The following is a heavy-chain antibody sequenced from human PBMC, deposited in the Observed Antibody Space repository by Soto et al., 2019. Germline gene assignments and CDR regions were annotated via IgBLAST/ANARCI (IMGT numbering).Heavy chain of an antibody. Sequence: GSVKVSCKASGYTFTSYGISWVRQAPGQGLEWMGWISAYNGNTNYAQKLQGRVTMTTDTSTSTAYMELRSLRSDDTAVYYCARDFRGYSSSSPAFDIWGQGTMVTVSS. CDR1: GYTFTSYG. V-gene: IGHV1-18*01. J-gene: IGHJ3*02. D-gene: IGHD6-6*01. CDR3: ARDFRGYSSSSPAFDI. CDR2: ISAYNGNT.